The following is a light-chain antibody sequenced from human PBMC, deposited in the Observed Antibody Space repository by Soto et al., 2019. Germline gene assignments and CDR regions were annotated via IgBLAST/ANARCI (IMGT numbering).Light chain of an antibody. Sequence: EIVLTQSPATLSLSPGEGGTLSCRASQSVSSNLAWYQQKPGQAPRVLIYAASNRATGIPARFSGSGSGTDFTLTISSLEPEDFAVYYCQQYDFWPRTFGQGTKVDI. CDR1: QSVSSN. V-gene: IGKV3-11*01. CDR3: QQYDFWPRT. J-gene: IGKJ1*01. CDR2: AAS.